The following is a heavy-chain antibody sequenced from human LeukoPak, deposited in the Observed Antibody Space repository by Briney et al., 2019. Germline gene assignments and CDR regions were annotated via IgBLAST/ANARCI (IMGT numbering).Heavy chain of an antibody. Sequence: GGSLRLSCAASGFTFSSYTMNWVRQAPGKGLEWVSTISDSGANTYYADSVRGRFTISRDNSKNTLYLQKNSLRADDTAIYYCAKSMTLQWRGFFDLWGRGTHVTVSS. CDR2: ISDSGANT. D-gene: IGHD6-19*01. V-gene: IGHV3-23*01. CDR3: AKSMTLQWRGFFDL. CDR1: GFTFSSYT. J-gene: IGHJ2*01.